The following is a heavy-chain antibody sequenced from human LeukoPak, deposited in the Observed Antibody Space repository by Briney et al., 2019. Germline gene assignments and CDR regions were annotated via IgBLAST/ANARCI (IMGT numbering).Heavy chain of an antibody. V-gene: IGHV3-13*05. CDR3: ARDCGGGSCYGPYDAFDI. J-gene: IGHJ3*02. Sequence: GGSLRLSCAASGFSFSSYDIHWVRQATGKGLEWVSGIGTSSDPYYADSVKGRFTISRENARDSLYLQMNSLRDGDTAVYYCARDCGGGSCYGPYDAFDIWGQGTMVTVSS. D-gene: IGHD2-15*01. CDR2: IGTSSDP. CDR1: GFSFSSYD.